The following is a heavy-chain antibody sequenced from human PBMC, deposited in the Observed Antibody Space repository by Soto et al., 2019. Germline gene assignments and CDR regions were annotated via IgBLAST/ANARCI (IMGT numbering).Heavy chain of an antibody. Sequence: GGSLRLSCAASGFTFNTYWMNWVRQAAGKGLKWVANIDQDGSEKYYVDSVKGRFTISRDNTKNSLYLQMNSLKAEVTAVYYCLRGYYMDVWAKGTTVTVSS. V-gene: IGHV3-7*01. CDR3: LRGYYMDV. CDR2: IDQDGSEK. D-gene: IGHD3-10*01. J-gene: IGHJ6*03. CDR1: GFTFNTYW.